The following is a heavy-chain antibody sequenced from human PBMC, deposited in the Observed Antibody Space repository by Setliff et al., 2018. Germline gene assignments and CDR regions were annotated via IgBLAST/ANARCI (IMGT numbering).Heavy chain of an antibody. V-gene: IGHV1-69*13. Sequence: ASVKVSCKASGGTFSSYVISWVREAPGRGLEWMGGIIPMFGTNYAQKFQGRVTITADESTSTAYMELSSLGSEDTAVYYCAGGQPLVRKYYYYMDVWGKGTTVTVSS. CDR3: AGGQPLVRKYYYYMDV. D-gene: IGHD3-10*01. J-gene: IGHJ6*03. CDR2: IIPMFGT. CDR1: GGTFSSYV.